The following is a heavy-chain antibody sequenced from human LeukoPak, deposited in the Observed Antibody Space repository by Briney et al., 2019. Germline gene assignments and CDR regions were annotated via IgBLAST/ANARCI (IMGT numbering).Heavy chain of an antibody. D-gene: IGHD6-13*01. CDR2: ISSSGSTI. CDR1: GFIFSSYS. V-gene: IGHV3-48*04. Sequence: PGGSLRLSCAASGFIFSSYSMNWVRQAPGKGLEWVSYISSSGSTIYYADSVKGRFTISRDNAKNSLYLQMNSLRAEDTAVYYCARVKQQGTLFDYWGQGTLVTVSS. J-gene: IGHJ4*02. CDR3: ARVKQQGTLFDY.